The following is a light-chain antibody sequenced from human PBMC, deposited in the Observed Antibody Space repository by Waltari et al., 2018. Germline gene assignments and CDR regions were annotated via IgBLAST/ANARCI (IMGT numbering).Light chain of an antibody. CDR3: AVWDDSLGGV. CDR1: NSTTGRQP. J-gene: IGLJ3*02. Sequence: QSVLTQPPSASGTPGQRVTNSCSGSNSTTGRQPADWYQQLPGKTPKLLIYNDNPRPSGDPDRFSASKSGTSASLAITGLQSEDEADYYCAVWDDSLGGVFGGGTKLTVL. CDR2: NDN. V-gene: IGLV1-44*01.